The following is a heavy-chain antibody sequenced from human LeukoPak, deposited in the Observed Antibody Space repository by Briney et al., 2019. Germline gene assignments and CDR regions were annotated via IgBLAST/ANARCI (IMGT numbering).Heavy chain of an antibody. CDR1: GGSVSSGSYY. CDR3: ARYVVYGSGKYYFDY. J-gene: IGHJ4*02. CDR2: IHYNGRT. Sequence: SETLSLTCTVSGGSVSSGSYYWSWIRQPPGKGLEWIGYIHYNGRTNYNPSLKSRVTISVDTSKNQFSLKLGSVTATDTAVYYCARYVVYGSGKYYFDYWGQGTLVTVSS. D-gene: IGHD3-10*01. V-gene: IGHV4-61*01.